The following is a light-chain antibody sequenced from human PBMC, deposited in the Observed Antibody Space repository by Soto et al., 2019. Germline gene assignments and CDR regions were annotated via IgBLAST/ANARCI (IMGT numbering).Light chain of an antibody. V-gene: IGKV1-39*01. Sequence: DIQMTQSPSSLSASVGDRVTITCRASQSISNYLNWYQQKPGKAPNLLIYAASSLQSGVPSRFSGSGSGPDFTLTISSLQREDFATYFCQQSYSSSRTCGQGTKVEI. J-gene: IGKJ1*01. CDR1: QSISNY. CDR2: AAS. CDR3: QQSYSSSRT.